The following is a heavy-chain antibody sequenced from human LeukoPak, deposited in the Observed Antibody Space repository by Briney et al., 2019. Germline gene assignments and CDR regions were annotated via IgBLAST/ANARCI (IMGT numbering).Heavy chain of an antibody. Sequence: GGSLRLSCAASAFTFSSYWMHWVRQAPGKGLVWVSRINSDGSTTTYADSVKGRFTISRDNSKNTLYLQMNSLRAEDTAVYYCAKSGIEAAGSLVYFDYWGQGTVVTASS. D-gene: IGHD6-13*01. CDR2: INSDGSTT. CDR3: AKSGIEAAGSLVYFDY. J-gene: IGHJ4*02. V-gene: IGHV3-74*01. CDR1: AFTFSSYW.